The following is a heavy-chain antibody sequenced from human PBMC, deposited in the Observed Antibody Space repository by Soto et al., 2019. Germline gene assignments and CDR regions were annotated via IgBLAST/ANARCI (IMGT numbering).Heavy chain of an antibody. CDR1: GYTFTSYG. CDR2: ISAYNGNT. V-gene: IGHV1-18*01. D-gene: IGHD3-22*01. J-gene: IGHJ5*02. CDR3: ATRALKYYYDSSGYS. Sequence: ASVKVSCKASGYTFTSYGISWVRQAPGQGLEWMGWISAYNGNTNYAQKLQGRVTMTTDTSTSTAYMELSSLRSDDTAVYYCATRALKYYYDSSGYSWGQGTLVTVSS.